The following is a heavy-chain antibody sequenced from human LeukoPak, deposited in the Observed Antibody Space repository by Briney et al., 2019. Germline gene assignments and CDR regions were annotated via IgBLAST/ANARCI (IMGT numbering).Heavy chain of an antibody. V-gene: IGHV3-9*01. Sequence: PGRSLRLSCAASGFTFDAYAMHWVRQAPGKGLEWVSGISWNSGTIGYADSVKGRFTISRDNAKNSLYLQMNGLRAEDTALYFCAVDLYSSVWYGAFDMWGQGTMVTVST. CDR1: GFTFDAYA. CDR2: ISWNSGTI. D-gene: IGHD6-19*01. J-gene: IGHJ3*02. CDR3: AVDLYSSVWYGAFDM.